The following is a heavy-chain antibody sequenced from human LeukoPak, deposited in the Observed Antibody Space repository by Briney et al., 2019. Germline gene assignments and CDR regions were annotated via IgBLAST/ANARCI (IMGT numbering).Heavy chain of an antibody. Sequence: ASVKVSCKVSGYTLTELSMHWVRQAPGKGLEWVGGFDPEDGETIYAQKFQGRVTMTEDTSTDTAYMELSSLRSEDTAVYYCATRAITMIVVVNAYYFDYWGQGTLVTVSS. CDR1: GYTLTELS. D-gene: IGHD3-22*01. CDR3: ATRAITMIVVVNAYYFDY. CDR2: FDPEDGET. V-gene: IGHV1-24*01. J-gene: IGHJ4*02.